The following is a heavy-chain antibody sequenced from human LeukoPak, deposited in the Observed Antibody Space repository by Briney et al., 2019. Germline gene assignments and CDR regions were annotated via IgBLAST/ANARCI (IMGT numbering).Heavy chain of an antibody. V-gene: IGHV3-7*01. Sequence: GGSLRLSCAASGFTFSSYWMTWVRQAPGKGLEWVANIKQDGSEAYYVDSVKVRFTVSRDNAKNSLYLQLNSLGAEDTAVYYCATRYCTIPACRASSYHCMDNWGKGTTVTVSS. CDR1: GFTFSSYW. J-gene: IGHJ6*03. CDR2: IKQDGSEA. D-gene: IGHD2-8*01. CDR3: ATRYCTIPACRASSYHCMDN.